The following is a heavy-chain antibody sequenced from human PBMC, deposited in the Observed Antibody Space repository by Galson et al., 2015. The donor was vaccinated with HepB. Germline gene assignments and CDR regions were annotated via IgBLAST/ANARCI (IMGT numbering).Heavy chain of an antibody. D-gene: IGHD3-10*01. Sequence: PALVKPTQTLTLTCTFSGFSLSTSGEGVAWIRHPPGKALEWLTLIYWDDDKRHSPSLKTRLTITKDSSKNQVVLTMTDMDPVDTGTYYCVHLNRLEFFSFYYYMDVWGKGTTVTVSS. V-gene: IGHV2-5*02. CDR2: IYWDDDK. CDR3: VHLNRLEFFSFYYYMDV. CDR1: GFSLSTSGEG. J-gene: IGHJ6*03.